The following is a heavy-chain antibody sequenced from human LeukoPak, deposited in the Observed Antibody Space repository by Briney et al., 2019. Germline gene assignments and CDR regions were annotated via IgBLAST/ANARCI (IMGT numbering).Heavy chain of an antibody. D-gene: IGHD3-3*01. CDR3: AREHDFWSGSFLPLDY. Sequence: GASVEVSCKASGYTFTSYGISWVRQAPGQGLEWMGWISAYNGNTNYAQKLQGRVTMTTDTSTSTAYMELRSLRSDDTAVYYCAREHDFWSGSFLPLDYWGQGTLVTVSS. V-gene: IGHV1-18*01. CDR2: ISAYNGNT. J-gene: IGHJ4*02. CDR1: GYTFTSYG.